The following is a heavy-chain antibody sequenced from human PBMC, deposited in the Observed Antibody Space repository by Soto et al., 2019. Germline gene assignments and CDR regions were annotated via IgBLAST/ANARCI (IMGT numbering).Heavy chain of an antibody. CDR3: ATDLEWELPVY. CDR2: FDPEDGET. Sequence: ASVKVSCKVSGYTLTELSMHWVRQAPGKGLEWMGGFDPEDGETIYAQKFQGRVTVTEDTSTDTAYMELSSLRSEDTAVYYCATDLEWELPVYWGQGTLVTVSS. V-gene: IGHV1-24*01. D-gene: IGHD1-26*01. J-gene: IGHJ4*02. CDR1: GYTLTELS.